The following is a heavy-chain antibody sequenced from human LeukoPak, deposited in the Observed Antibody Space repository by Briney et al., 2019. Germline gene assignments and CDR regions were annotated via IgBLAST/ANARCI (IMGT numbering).Heavy chain of an antibody. CDR2: ISGSGGIT. Sequence: PGGSLRLSCAASGFTFSSYAMSWVRQAPGKGLEWVSAISGSGGITYYADSVKGRFTISRDNSKNTLYLQMNSLRAEDTAAYYCAKDRGGSYPTGAFDIWGQGTMVTVSS. J-gene: IGHJ3*02. CDR3: AKDRGGSYPTGAFDI. V-gene: IGHV3-23*01. CDR1: GFTFSSYA. D-gene: IGHD1-26*01.